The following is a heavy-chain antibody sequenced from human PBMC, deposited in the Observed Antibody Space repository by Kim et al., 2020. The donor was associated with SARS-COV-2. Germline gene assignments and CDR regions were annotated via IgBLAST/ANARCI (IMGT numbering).Heavy chain of an antibody. D-gene: IGHD3-10*01. CDR3: ARVLGFGELYAFDI. Sequence: SVKVSCKASGGTFSSYAISWVRQAPGQGLEWMGRIIPILGIANYAQKFQGRVTITADKSTSTAYMELSSLRSEDTAVYYCARVLGFGELYAFDIWGQGTMVTVSS. CDR1: GGTFSSYA. J-gene: IGHJ3*02. V-gene: IGHV1-69*04. CDR2: IIPILGIA.